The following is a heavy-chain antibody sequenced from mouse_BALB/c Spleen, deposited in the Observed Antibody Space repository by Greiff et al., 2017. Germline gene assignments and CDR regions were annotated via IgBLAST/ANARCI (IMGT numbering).Heavy chain of an antibody. D-gene: IGHD2-2*01. CDR3: ASRGAIYYGYPAWCAY. CDR2: IDPANGNT. V-gene: IGHV14-3*02. CDR1: GFNIKDTY. Sequence: QLQQSGAELVKPGASVKLSCTASGFNIKDTYMHWVKQRPEQGLEWIGRIDPANGNTKYDPKFQGKATITADTSSNTAYLQLSSLTSEDTAVYYCASRGAIYYGYPAWCAYGGQGTLVTVSA. J-gene: IGHJ3*01.